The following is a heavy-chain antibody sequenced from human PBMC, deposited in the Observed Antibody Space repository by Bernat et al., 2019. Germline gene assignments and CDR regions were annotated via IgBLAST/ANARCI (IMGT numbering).Heavy chain of an antibody. J-gene: IGHJ4*02. CDR1: GFTFSNYW. D-gene: IGHD3-10*01. V-gene: IGHV3-7*01. CDR2: IKHDGSEK. Sequence: EVQLVESGGGLVQPGGSLRLSCAASGFTFSNYWMTWVRQAPGKGLEWVANIKHDGSEKYYVDSVKGRFTISRDNAKKSLHLQMNSLRAEDTAVYYCARDLEGSGSYPSDWGQGTLVTVSS. CDR3: ARDLEGSGSYPSD.